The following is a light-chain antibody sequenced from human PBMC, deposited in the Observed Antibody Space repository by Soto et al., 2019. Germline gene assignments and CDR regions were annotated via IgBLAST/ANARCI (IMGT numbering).Light chain of an antibody. CDR1: SGDIGSYDY. CDR3: SSYTTSNTLV. V-gene: IGLV2-14*01. Sequence: QSALTQPASVSGSPGQPITISCTGTSGDIGSYDYVSWYQQPPGKAPKLILYEVSNRPSGISNRFSGSKSGSMASLTISGLQSEDEADYFCSSYTTSNTLVFGGGTKLTVL. J-gene: IGLJ2*01. CDR2: EVS.